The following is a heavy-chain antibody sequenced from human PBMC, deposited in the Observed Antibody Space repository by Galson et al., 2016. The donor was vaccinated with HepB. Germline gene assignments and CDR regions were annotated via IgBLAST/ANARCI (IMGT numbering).Heavy chain of an antibody. D-gene: IGHD2-21*02. V-gene: IGHV4-4*02. CDR3: ARVTCGGGACQDVFAI. CDR1: GGSISTDSW. Sequence: ETLSLTCAVSGGSISTDSWWHWVRQPPGQGLEWIGEIYHDGGTNYNPSLTSRLSMSVDKSKNQFSLNLSSVTAADAAVYYCARVTCGGGACQDVFAIWGQGIMVTVSS. CDR2: IYHDGGT. J-gene: IGHJ3*02.